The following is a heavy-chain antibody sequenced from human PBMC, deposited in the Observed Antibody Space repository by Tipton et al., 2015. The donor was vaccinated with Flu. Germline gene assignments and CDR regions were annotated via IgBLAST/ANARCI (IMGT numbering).Heavy chain of an antibody. J-gene: IGHJ4*02. Sequence: SLRLSCAASGFLFSRYEMNWVRQAPGKGLEWLSYISSGGSTISYADSVRGRFTISRANAKNSLYLQLNSLRAEDTAVYYCATLTGDDYWGQGDLVTVSS. V-gene: IGHV3-48*03. D-gene: IGHD7-27*01. CDR1: GFLFSRYE. CDR3: ATLTGDDY. CDR2: ISSGGSTI.